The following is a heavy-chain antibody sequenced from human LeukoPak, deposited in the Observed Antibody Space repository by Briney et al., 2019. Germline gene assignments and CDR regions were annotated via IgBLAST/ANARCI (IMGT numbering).Heavy chain of an antibody. D-gene: IGHD3-16*01. Sequence: GASVKVSCKAPGYTFTSYGISWVRQAPGQGLEWMGWISAYNGNTNYAQKLQGRVTMTTDTSTSTAYMELRSLRSDETAVYYGARDNDSRDPPHFDYWGQGTLVTVPS. CDR2: ISAYNGNT. CDR1: GYTFTSYG. CDR3: ARDNDSRDPPHFDY. J-gene: IGHJ4*02. V-gene: IGHV1-18*01.